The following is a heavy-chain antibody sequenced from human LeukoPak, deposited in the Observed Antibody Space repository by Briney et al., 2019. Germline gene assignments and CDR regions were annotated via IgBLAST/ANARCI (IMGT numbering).Heavy chain of an antibody. J-gene: IGHJ5*02. CDR3: ARDLGKSRDRKWFDP. V-gene: IGHV1-18*01. CDR2: ISADSGNT. Sequence: ASVKVSCKASGYTFTTYGISWVRQAPGQGLEWMGWISADSGNTNYAQKFQGRVTMTTDTSTSTAYMELRSLRSDDTAVYYCARDLGKSRDRKWFDPWGQGTLVTVSS. CDR1: GYTFTTYG.